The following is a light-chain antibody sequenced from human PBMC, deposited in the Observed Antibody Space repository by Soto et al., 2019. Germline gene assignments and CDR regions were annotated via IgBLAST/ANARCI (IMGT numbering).Light chain of an antibody. CDR2: DVS. V-gene: IGKV3-11*01. J-gene: IGKJ1*01. CDR3: QQYNSYSSWT. CDR1: QRVNRY. Sequence: VLTQSPATLSLSPGERATLSCRASQRVNRYLAWYQQTPGQAPRLLIFDVSNRASGIPARFSGSGSGTEFTLTISSLQPDDFATYYCQQYNSYSSWTFGQGTKVDIK.